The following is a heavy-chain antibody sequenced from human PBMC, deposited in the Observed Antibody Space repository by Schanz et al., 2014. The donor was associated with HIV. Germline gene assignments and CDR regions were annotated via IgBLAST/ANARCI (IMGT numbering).Heavy chain of an antibody. Sequence: VQLVESGGGLVKPGRSLRLSCTASGFTFGDYPMSWFRQAPGKGLEWVAVISYDGRNKYFADSVKGRFTISRDNSKNTLYLQMNSLRAEDTAVYYCAREREESIAYYYYGMGVWGQGTAVTVSS. V-gene: IGHV3-30*04. D-gene: IGHD1-26*01. J-gene: IGHJ6*02. CDR3: AREREESIAYYYYGMGV. CDR2: ISYDGRNK. CDR1: GFTFGDYP.